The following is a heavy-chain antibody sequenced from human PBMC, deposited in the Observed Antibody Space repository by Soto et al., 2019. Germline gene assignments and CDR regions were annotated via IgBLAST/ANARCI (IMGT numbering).Heavy chain of an antibody. Sequence: EVQLVESGGDLVQPGGSLRLSCAASGFTFSSYDFHLVRQATGKGLEWVSGIGTAGDTYYAGSVKGRFIMSRENGKNSLYLQMNSLRAGDTAVYYCTRGADGFDYWGQGTLVTVSS. J-gene: IGHJ4*02. CDR2: IGTAGDT. CDR3: TRGADGFDY. V-gene: IGHV3-13*01. D-gene: IGHD3-16*01. CDR1: GFTFSSYD.